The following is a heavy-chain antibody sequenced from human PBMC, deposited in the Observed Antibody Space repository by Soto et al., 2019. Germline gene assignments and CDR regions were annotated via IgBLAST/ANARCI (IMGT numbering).Heavy chain of an antibody. CDR1: GGSISSGCYS. Sequence: SETLSLTCAVSGGSISSGCYSWSWIRQPPGKGLEWIGHIYYSGSTNYNPSLKSRVSISVDTSKKQFSLKLSSVTAADTAMYYCARGYFNILTGYYNDYWGQGTLVTV. V-gene: IGHV4-61*01. CDR3: ARGYFNILTGYYNDY. D-gene: IGHD3-9*01. J-gene: IGHJ4*02. CDR2: IYYSGST.